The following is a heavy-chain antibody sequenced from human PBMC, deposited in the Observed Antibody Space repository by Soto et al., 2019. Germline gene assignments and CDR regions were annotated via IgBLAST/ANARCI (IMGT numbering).Heavy chain of an antibody. CDR3: AREIWGPEY. CDR2: IKKDGSEK. V-gene: IGHV3-7*03. CDR1: GITCTNYW. Sequence: GSLTVSCASSGITCTNYWMTLVRQAPGRGLEWVANIKKDGSEKHYVDSVKGRFTISRDNAKNSLYLQINSLRAEDTAVYYCAREIWGPEYWGQGTRVTVSS. D-gene: IGHD7-27*01. J-gene: IGHJ4*02.